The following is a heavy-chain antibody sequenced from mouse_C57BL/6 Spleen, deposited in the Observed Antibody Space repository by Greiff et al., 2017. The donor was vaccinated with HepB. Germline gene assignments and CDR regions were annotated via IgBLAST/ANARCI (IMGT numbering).Heavy chain of an antibody. Sequence: QVQLKESGPGILQPSQTLSLTCSFSGFSLSTFGMGVGWIRQPSGKGLEWLAHIWWDDDKYYNPALKSRLTISKDTSKNQVFLKIANVDTADTATYYCARSHYGSSPAWFAYWGQGTLVTVSA. CDR3: ARSHYGSSPAWFAY. CDR2: IWWDDDK. J-gene: IGHJ3*01. CDR1: GFSLSTFGMG. D-gene: IGHD1-1*01. V-gene: IGHV8-8*01.